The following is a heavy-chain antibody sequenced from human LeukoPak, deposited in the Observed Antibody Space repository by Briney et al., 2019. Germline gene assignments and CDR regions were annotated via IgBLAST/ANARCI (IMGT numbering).Heavy chain of an antibody. V-gene: IGHV3-30*04. J-gene: IGHJ4*02. CDR3: ARRSSGGLDY. CDR2: ISYDGSII. D-gene: IGHD3-22*01. Sequence: GTSLRLSCAASGFTFSSYAMHWVRQAPGKGLEWVAVISYDGSIIFYTDSVKGRFTISRDNSKNTLHLQMNSLRAEDTAMYYCARRSSGGLDYWGQGALVTVSS. CDR1: GFTFSSYA.